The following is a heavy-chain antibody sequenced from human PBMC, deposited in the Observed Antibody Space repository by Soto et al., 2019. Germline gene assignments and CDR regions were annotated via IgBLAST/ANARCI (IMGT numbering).Heavy chain of an antibody. CDR1: EFIFSNYG. Sequence: QVHLVESGGGVVQPGRSLRLSCAASEFIFSNYGMHWVRQAPGKGLEWVASIYYDGSNKYYADSVKGRFTISRDNSRNTLYRQMNSLRAEDTAVYYCARDSKDDSSGYYGGFDYWGQGTLVAVSS. J-gene: IGHJ4*02. CDR2: IYYDGSNK. D-gene: IGHD3-22*01. CDR3: ARDSKDDSSGYYGGFDY. V-gene: IGHV3-33*01.